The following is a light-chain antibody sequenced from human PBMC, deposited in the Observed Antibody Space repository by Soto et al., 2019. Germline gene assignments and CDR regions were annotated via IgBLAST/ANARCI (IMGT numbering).Light chain of an antibody. CDR3: HQSRA. CDR1: QSITTY. CDR2: DAS. Sequence: QSPFALSVSVRDRVIITCRATQSITTYLTWYQHKPGKAPKLLIYDASSLESGVPSRFSGSGSGTDFTLTISSLQPEDFATYSCHQSRAFAQRTKVDIK. V-gene: IGKV1-39*01. J-gene: IGKJ1*01.